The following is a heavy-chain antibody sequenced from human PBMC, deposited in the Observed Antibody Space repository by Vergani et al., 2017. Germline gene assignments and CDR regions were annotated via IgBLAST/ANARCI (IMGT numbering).Heavy chain of an antibody. CDR3: AREAGYSSSWRRYGFDY. Sequence: EVQLVESGGGLVQPGGSLKLSCAASGFTFSGSAMHWVRQASGKGLEWVGRIRSKANSYATAYAASVKGRFTISRDDSKNTAYLQMNSLKTEDTAVYYCAREAGYSSSWRRYGFDYWGQGTLVTVSS. D-gene: IGHD6-13*01. CDR2: IRSKANSYAT. J-gene: IGHJ4*02. V-gene: IGHV3-73*02. CDR1: GFTFSGSA.